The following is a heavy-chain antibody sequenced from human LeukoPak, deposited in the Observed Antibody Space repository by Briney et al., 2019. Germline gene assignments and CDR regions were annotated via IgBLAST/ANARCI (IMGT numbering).Heavy chain of an antibody. CDR2: IYPGDSDT. J-gene: IGHJ4*02. D-gene: IGHD6-13*01. CDR1: GYSFTSYW. Sequence: GGALEISCKGTGYSFTSYWIGWGRQVPGKGLEGMGIIYPGDSDTRYSPSFQGQVTISADKSISTAYLQWSSLKASDTAMYYCARHPRWGYSSHCYFDYWGQGTLVTVSS. V-gene: IGHV5-51*01. CDR3: ARHPRWGYSSHCYFDY.